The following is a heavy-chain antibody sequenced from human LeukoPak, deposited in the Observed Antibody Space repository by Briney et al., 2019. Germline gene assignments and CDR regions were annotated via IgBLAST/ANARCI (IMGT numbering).Heavy chain of an antibody. CDR1: GFTFSSYG. CDR3: ARVSRKTIFGVVPGALGV. V-gene: IGHV3-33*01. D-gene: IGHD3-3*01. CDR2: IWYDGSNK. J-gene: IGHJ4*02. Sequence: GRSLRLSCAASGFTFSSYGMHWVRQAPGKGLEWVAVIWYDGSNKYYADSVKGRFTISRDNSKNTLYLQMNSLRAEDTAVYYCARVSRKTIFGVVPGALGVWGQGTLVTVSS.